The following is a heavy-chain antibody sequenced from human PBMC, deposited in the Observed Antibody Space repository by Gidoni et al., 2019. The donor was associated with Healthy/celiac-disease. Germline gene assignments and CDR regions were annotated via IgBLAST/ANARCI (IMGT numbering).Heavy chain of an antibody. CDR2: ISAYNGNT. Sequence: QVQLVQSGAEVKKHGASVKVSCKADGYTFTSYGISWVRPAPGQGLEWMGWISAYNGNTNYAQKLQGRVTMTTDTSTSTAYMELRGLRSDGTAVYYCARGEDTAMVAGELDYWGQGTLVTVSS. CDR1: GYTFTSYG. D-gene: IGHD5-18*01. V-gene: IGHV1-18*01. CDR3: ARGEDTAMVAGELDY. J-gene: IGHJ4*02.